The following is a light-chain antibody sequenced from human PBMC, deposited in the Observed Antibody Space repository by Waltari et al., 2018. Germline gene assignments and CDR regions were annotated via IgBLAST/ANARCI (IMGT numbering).Light chain of an antibody. Sequence: SYDLTQPLSVSVALGQAAKNTFGESHIGRKASHCYQEKPSLAPVLVIYTDNQRPSGIADRFSGSNAGNMSTLTITPAHVGDEADYYCQVWDSSTVVFGAGTKLTVL. V-gene: IGLV3-9*01. CDR2: TDN. CDR3: QVWDSSTVV. J-gene: IGLJ3*02. CDR1: HIGRKA.